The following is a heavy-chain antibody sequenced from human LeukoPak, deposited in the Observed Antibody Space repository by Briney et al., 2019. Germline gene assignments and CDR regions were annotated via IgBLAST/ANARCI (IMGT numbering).Heavy chain of an antibody. CDR2: ISAYNGNT. V-gene: IGHV1-18*01. CDR3: AREAETGANGAFDI. D-gene: IGHD1-14*01. Sequence: ASVKVPCKVSGYTLTELSMHWVRQAPGKGLEWMGWISAYNGNTNYAQKLQGRVTMTTDTSTSTAYMELRSLRSDDTAVYYCAREAETGANGAFDIWGQGTMVTVSS. J-gene: IGHJ3*02. CDR1: GYTLTELS.